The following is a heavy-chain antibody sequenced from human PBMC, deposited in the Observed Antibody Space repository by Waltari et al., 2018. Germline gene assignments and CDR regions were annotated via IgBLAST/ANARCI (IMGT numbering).Heavy chain of an antibody. J-gene: IGHJ4*02. V-gene: IGHV3-74*01. CDR2: VNSDGSST. CDR1: GFTFSSSW. D-gene: IGHD1-26*01. Sequence: EVQLVESGGGLVQPGGSLRLSCAASGFTFSSSWMHWVRQAPGKGLVGVSRVNSDGSSTSYADSVKGRFTISRDNAKNTLYLQMNSLRAEDMAVYYCIVGATNLLGYWGQGTLVTVSS. CDR3: IVGATNLLGY.